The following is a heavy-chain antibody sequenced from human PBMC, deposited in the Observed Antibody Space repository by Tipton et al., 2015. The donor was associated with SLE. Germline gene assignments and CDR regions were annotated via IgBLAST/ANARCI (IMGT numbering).Heavy chain of an antibody. J-gene: IGHJ3*02. Sequence: TLSLTCTVSGGSISSGSYYWSWIRQPAGKGLEWIGYIYTSGSTNYNPSLKSRVTISVDTSKNQFSLKLGSVTAADTAVYYCARDLGYKAFDIWGQGTMVTVSS. D-gene: IGHD5-18*01. CDR2: IYTSGST. CDR3: ARDLGYKAFDI. CDR1: GGSISSGSYY. V-gene: IGHV4-61*09.